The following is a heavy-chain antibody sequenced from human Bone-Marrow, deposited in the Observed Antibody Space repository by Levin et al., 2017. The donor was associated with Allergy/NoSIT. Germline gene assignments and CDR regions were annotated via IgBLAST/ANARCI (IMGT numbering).Heavy chain of an antibody. CDR1: GGSISPYY. CDR2: IHHSGKI. CDR3: ARDRSWVSATWYFDL. V-gene: IGHV4-59*01. D-gene: IGHD2-15*01. Sequence: PSETLSLTCTVSGGSISPYYWYWIRQSPGKGLEWLGYIHHSGKITYNPSLKSRVTISVDTSKSQFSLRLRSVTAADTAVYYCARDRSWVSATWYFDLWGRGTLVTVCS. J-gene: IGHJ2*01.